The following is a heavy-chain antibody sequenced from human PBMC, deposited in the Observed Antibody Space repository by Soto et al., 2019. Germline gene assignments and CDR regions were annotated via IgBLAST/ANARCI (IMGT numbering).Heavy chain of an antibody. V-gene: IGHV3-23*01. CDR2: IGGGDDDT. J-gene: IGHJ3*01. D-gene: IGHD1-20*01. CDR1: GFTFNIYA. CDR3: AKDRMDHNSVWDPFDV. Sequence: PGGSLRLSCAASGFTFNIYAMSWVRQAPGRGLQWVSSIGGGDDDTSYADSVRGRFTISRDNSKKMLFLQMNSLGADDTAVYYCAKDRMDHNSVWDPFDVWGPGTVVTVSS.